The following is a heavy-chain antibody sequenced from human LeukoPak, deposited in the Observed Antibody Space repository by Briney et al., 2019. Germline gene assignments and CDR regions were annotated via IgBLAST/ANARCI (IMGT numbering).Heavy chain of an antibody. CDR3: PKDRGASTGFDY. V-gene: IGHV3-30*18. Sequence: HSGGSLRLSCAASGFTFSSYGMHWVRQAPGKGLEWVAVISYDGSNKYYADSVKGRFTISRDNSKNTLYLQMNSLRAEDTAVYYCPKDRGASTGFDYWGQGTLVTVSS. CDR1: GFTFSSYG. J-gene: IGHJ4*02. CDR2: ISYDGSNK. D-gene: IGHD1-26*01.